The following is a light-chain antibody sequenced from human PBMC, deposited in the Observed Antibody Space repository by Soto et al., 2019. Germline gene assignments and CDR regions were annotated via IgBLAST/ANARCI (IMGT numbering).Light chain of an antibody. CDR3: QQTYNTPRT. CDR1: QSIKTY. J-gene: IGKJ1*01. Sequence: NQITESPASLSAAVGDRVTITCRASQSIKTYLNWYQQKPGKAPNLLIFAASRLQSWVPSRFSGSGSGTDFTLTISSLQAEDFATYYCQQTYNTPRTFGRGTKVDIK. V-gene: IGKV1-39*01. CDR2: AAS.